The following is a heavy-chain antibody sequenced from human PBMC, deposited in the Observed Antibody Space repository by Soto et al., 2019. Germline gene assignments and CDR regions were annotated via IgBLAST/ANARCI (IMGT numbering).Heavy chain of an antibody. V-gene: IGHV1-46*01. D-gene: IGHD2-2*01. CDR3: AREGATAAKMFDY. CDR1: GYTFSNYY. J-gene: IGHJ4*02. Sequence: ASVKVSCKASGYTFSNYYMHWVRQAPGQGLEWMGGINPNGDTTYYAQKFLGRLTVTRDTSTSTVYMELSSLRSEDTAVYSCAREGATAAKMFDYWGQGTLVTVS. CDR2: INPNGDTT.